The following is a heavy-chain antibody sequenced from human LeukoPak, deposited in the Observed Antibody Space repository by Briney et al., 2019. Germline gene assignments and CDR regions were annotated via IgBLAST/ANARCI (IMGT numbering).Heavy chain of an antibody. D-gene: IGHD2-15*01. J-gene: IGHJ4*02. CDR3: ARASYCSDGSCYSDY. CDR1: GYTFIRYG. Sequence: ASVKVSCKASGYTFIRYGISWVRQAPGQGLEWMGWISAYNGNTNYAQKLQGRVAMTTDTSTSTAYMELRSLRSDDTAVYYCARASYCSDGSCYSDYWGQGTLVTVSS. V-gene: IGHV1-18*01. CDR2: ISAYNGNT.